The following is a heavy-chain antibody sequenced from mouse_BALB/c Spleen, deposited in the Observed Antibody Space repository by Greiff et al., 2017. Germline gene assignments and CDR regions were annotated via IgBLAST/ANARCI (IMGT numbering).Heavy chain of an antibody. D-gene: IGHD2-2*01. J-gene: IGHJ2*01. CDR2: ISSGSSTI. Sequence: EVQLVESGGGLVQPGGSRKLSCAASGFTFSSFGMHWVRQAPEKGLEWVAYISSGSSTIYYADTVKGRFTISRDNPKNTLFLQMTSLRSEDTAMYYCARGLRPSFDYWGQGTTLTVSS. CDR3: ARGLRPSFDY. V-gene: IGHV5-17*02. CDR1: GFTFSSFG.